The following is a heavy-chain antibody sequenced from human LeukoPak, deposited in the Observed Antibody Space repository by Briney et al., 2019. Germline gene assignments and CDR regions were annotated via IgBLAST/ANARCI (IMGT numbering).Heavy chain of an antibody. D-gene: IGHD2-15*01. J-gene: IGHJ4*02. CDR2: ISSSGTST. CDR3: AKGLGDSCYSALEY. CDR1: GFPWSSWA. Sequence: GWSLTGSCAAVGFPWSSWAMCWNRQAQGQLLARVSGISSSGTSTYYADFVTGRITISRADSKNTLYVQMNSLTAEDTAVYYCAKGLGDSCYSALEYWGQGTLVTVSS. V-gene: IGHV3-23*01.